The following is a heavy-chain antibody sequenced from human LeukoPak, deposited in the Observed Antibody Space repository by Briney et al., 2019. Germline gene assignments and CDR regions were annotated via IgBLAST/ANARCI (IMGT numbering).Heavy chain of an antibody. CDR1: GFTSDDSG. CDR2: INWYGSST. J-gene: IGHJ4*02. V-gene: IGHV3-20*04. Sequence: GGSLRLSCAASGFTSDDSGMSWVRQIPGKGLEWVSGINWYGSSTGYADSVKGRFTISRDNAKNSLYLQMNSLRAEDTALYYCARARRGSSYYFDYWGQGTLVTVSS. D-gene: IGHD3-10*01. CDR3: ARARRGSSYYFDY.